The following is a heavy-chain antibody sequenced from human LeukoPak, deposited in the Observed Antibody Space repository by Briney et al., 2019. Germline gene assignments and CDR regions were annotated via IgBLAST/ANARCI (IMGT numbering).Heavy chain of an antibody. CDR2: IHSNGRST. V-gene: IGHV3-74*01. CDR3: AYGSGWYFDN. D-gene: IGHD6-19*01. CDR1: GFTFSNHW. Sequence: GSLRLSCAASGFTFSNHWMYWVRQAPEKGLVWVSRIHSNGRSTAYADSVKGRFNISRDNAKNTLYLQMNSLRAEDTAVYYCAYGSGWYFDNWGQGTLVTVSS. J-gene: IGHJ4*02.